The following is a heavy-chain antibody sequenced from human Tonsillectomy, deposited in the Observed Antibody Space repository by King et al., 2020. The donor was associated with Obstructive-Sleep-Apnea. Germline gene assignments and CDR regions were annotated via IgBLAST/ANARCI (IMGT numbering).Heavy chain of an antibody. CDR2: IRSKDNNYAS. CDR3: TRPGGDASYYYGMDV. D-gene: IGHD2-21*02. Sequence: VQLVESGGGLVQPGGSLKLSCAASGFIISGSAMHWVRQASGKGLEWIGRIRSKDNNYASAYAASVKVRFTVSRDDSKNTAYLQMNSLKTEDTAVYYCTRPGGDASYYYGMDVWGQGATVTVSS. V-gene: IGHV3-73*02. J-gene: IGHJ6*02. CDR1: GFIISGSA.